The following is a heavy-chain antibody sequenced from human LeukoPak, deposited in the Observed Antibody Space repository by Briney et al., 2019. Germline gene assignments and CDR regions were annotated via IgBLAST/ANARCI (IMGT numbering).Heavy chain of an antibody. CDR2: ISSSSYI. CDR3: ASQYCSGGSCYLYFQH. CDR1: GFTFGSYS. V-gene: IGHV3-21*01. D-gene: IGHD2-15*01. J-gene: IGHJ1*01. Sequence: GGSLRLSCAASGFTFGSYSMNWVRQAPGKGLEWVSSISSSSYIYYADSVKGRFTISRDNAKNSLYLQMNSLRAEDTAVYYCASQYCSGGSCYLYFQHWGQGTLVTVSS.